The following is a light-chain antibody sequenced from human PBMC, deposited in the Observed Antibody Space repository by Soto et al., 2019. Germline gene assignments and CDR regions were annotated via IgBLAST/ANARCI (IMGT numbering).Light chain of an antibody. CDR1: QSVSSN. CDR3: QQYNNWPPWT. J-gene: IGKJ1*01. Sequence: EIVMTQSPATLSVSPGERVTLSCRASQSVSSNLAWYQQKPGQAPRLLIYGASTRATGIPARFSGSGSGTEFTLIISSLQSEDFAVYYCQQYNNWPPWTFGQGNKVEIK. CDR2: GAS. V-gene: IGKV3-15*01.